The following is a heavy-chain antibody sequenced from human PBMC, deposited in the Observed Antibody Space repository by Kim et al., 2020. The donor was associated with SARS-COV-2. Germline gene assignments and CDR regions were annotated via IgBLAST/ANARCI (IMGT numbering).Heavy chain of an antibody. Sequence: SETLSLTCTVSGGSISSSSYYWGWIRQPPGKGLEWIGSIYYSGSTYYNPSLKSRVTISVDTSKNQFSLKLSSVTAADTAVYYCASYKSNYYDSSGYYYYYYYMAVWGRGTTVTVSS. CDR3: ASYKSNYYDSSGYYYYYYYMAV. V-gene: IGHV4-39*01. CDR1: GGSISSSSYY. J-gene: IGHJ6*03. D-gene: IGHD3-22*01. CDR2: IYYSGST.